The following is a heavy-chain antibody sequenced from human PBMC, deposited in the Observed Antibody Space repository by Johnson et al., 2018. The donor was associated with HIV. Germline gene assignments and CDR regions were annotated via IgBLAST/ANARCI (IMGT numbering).Heavy chain of an antibody. Sequence: QMLLVESGGGVVQPGRSLRLSCAASGFTFSSMHWDRQAPGKGLEWVANIKQDGSEKYYADSVKGRFTISRDNSKNTLYLQMNSLRAEDTAVYYCARAPGAVPNPGTGSNDAFDIWGQGTMVTVSS. CDR2: IKQDGSEK. J-gene: IGHJ3*02. CDR1: GFTFSS. D-gene: IGHD1-1*01. V-gene: IGHV3-30*14. CDR3: ARAPGAVPNPGTGSNDAFDI.